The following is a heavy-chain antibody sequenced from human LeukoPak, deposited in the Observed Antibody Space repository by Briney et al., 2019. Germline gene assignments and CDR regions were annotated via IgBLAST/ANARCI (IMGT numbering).Heavy chain of an antibody. V-gene: IGHV1-2*06. CDR3: ARDPSGSNWYDP. CDR1: GYTFTGYY. Sequence: GASVKVSCKASGYTFTGYYMHWVRQAPGQGLEWMGRINPNSGGTNYAQKFQGRVTMTRDTSISTAYLELNRLTSDDTAVYYCARDPSGSNWYDPWGQGTLVTVSS. J-gene: IGHJ5*02. CDR2: INPNSGGT.